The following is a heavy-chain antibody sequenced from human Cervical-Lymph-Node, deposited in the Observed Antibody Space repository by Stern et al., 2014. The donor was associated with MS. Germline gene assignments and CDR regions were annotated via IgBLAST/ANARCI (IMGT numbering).Heavy chain of an antibody. D-gene: IGHD6-19*01. CDR2: INPSGGST. Sequence: VPLVESGAEVKKPGASVKVSCKASGYTFTSYYMHWVRQAPGQGLERLGIINPSGGSTSYAQKFQGRVTMTRDTSTSTVYMELSSLRSDDTAVYYCAREVAGHRLGMMDVWGQGTTVTVSS. CDR1: GYTFTSYY. CDR3: AREVAGHRLGMMDV. V-gene: IGHV1-46*01. J-gene: IGHJ6*02.